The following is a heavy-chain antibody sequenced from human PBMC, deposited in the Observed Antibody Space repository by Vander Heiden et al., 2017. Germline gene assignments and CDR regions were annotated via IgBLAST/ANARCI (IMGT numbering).Heavy chain of an antibody. Sequence: EVQLVETGGGLIQPGGSLRLSCAASGFTVSSNYMSWVRQAPGKGLEWVSVIYSGGSTYYADSVKGRFTISRDNSKNTLYLQMNSLRAEDTAVYYCARGAGYSSGYAFDYWGQGTLVTVSS. J-gene: IGHJ4*02. D-gene: IGHD3-22*01. CDR1: GFTVSSNY. CDR2: IYSGGST. V-gene: IGHV3-53*02. CDR3: ARGAGYSSGYAFDY.